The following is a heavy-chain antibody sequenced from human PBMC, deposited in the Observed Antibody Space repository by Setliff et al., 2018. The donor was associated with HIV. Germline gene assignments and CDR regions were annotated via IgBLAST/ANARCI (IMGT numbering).Heavy chain of an antibody. Sequence: ASVKVSCKASGYTFTSHGISWVRQAPGQGLEWMGIVIPSTGDTNYAQNFQGRVTMTRDTSTNTVYMDLSSLKSEDTAVYYCARAQFNTSPWVNSWGQGTLVTVSS. CDR1: GYTFTSHG. J-gene: IGHJ5*02. CDR2: VIPSTGDT. CDR3: ARAQFNTSPWVNS. D-gene: IGHD2-2*02. V-gene: IGHV1-46*03.